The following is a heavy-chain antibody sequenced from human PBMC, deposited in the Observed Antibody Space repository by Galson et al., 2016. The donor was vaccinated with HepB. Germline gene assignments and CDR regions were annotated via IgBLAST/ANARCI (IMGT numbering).Heavy chain of an antibody. CDR1: GFTFSNYW. D-gene: IGHD1-26*01. Sequence: SLRLSCAVSGFTFSNYWMHWVRQAPGKGLMWVSHINGDGTNTNYADSVKGRFTISRDNAKNTMYLQMNSLRADDTAVYYCARVSGSYGGTFDSWGQGTLVTASP. CDR3: ARVSGSYGGTFDS. V-gene: IGHV3-74*01. J-gene: IGHJ4*02. CDR2: INGDGTNT.